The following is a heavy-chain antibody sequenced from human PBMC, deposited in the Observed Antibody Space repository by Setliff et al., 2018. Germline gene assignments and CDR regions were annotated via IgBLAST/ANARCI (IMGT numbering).Heavy chain of an antibody. Sequence: LRLSCAASGFTFSSYSMNWVRQHPGKGLEWIGYIYYSGSTYYNPSLKSRVTISVDTSKNQFSLKLSSVTAADTAVYYCARGKVLYDYVWGSYRYEDYYYGMDVWGQGTTVTVSS. V-gene: IGHV4-31*02. CDR2: IYYSGST. CDR3: ARGKVLYDYVWGSYRYEDYYYGMDV. CDR1: GFTFSSYS. D-gene: IGHD3-16*02. J-gene: IGHJ6*02.